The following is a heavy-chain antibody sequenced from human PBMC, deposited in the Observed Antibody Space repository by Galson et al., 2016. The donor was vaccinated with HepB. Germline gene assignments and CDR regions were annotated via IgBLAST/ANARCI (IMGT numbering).Heavy chain of an antibody. D-gene: IGHD2-15*01. J-gene: IGHJ4*02. CDR1: GFTFSSYA. CDR3: SRGIVAAV. V-gene: IGHV3-23*01. Sequence: SLRLSCAASGFTFSSYAISWVRQAPGKGLEWVSTISGGADSTYYADSVKGRFTISRDNSKKTVYLQMNSLRAEDTAVYYCSRGIVAAVWGQGTLVTVSS. CDR2: ISGGADST.